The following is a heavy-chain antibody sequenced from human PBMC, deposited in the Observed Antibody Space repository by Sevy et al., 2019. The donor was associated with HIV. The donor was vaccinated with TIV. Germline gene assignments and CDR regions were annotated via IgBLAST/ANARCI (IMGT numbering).Heavy chain of an antibody. Sequence: SETLSLTCAVSGGSISSGGYSWSWIRQPPGKGLEWIGYIFHSGATYYIPSLQSRVTISVDLSNNQFSLNLSSVTAADTAVYYCARGRVGGTSSSHGAFDVWGQGTMVTVSS. V-gene: IGHV4-30-2*01. CDR2: IFHSGAT. CDR1: GGSISSGGYS. CDR3: ARGRVGGTSSSHGAFDV. J-gene: IGHJ3*01. D-gene: IGHD2-2*01.